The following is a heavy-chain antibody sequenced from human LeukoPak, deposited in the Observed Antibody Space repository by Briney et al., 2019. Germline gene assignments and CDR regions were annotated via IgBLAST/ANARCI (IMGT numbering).Heavy chain of an antibody. V-gene: IGHV1-18*01. Sequence: VSVKVSCKPSGYTFITYGITWVRQAPGQGLERVGWIAPHNGNTNYAQNLQGRATVTTDASTTTAYLELRNLRPDDTALYFCARATRSFYYYMDVWGKGTTVTVS. J-gene: IGHJ6*03. CDR1: GYTFITYG. D-gene: IGHD6-13*01. CDR3: ARATRSFYYYMDV. CDR2: IAPHNGNT.